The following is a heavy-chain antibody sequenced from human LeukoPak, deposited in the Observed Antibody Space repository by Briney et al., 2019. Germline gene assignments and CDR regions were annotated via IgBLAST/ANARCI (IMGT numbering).Heavy chain of an antibody. V-gene: IGHV4-59*01. Sequence: SETLSLTCTVSGGSLSSYYWRWIRQPPGKGLEGIGYIYYSGSTNYNPSLKSRVTISVDTSKTQFSLKLSSVTAADTAVYYCARSHYDFWSAFDAFDIWGQGTMVTVSS. J-gene: IGHJ3*02. D-gene: IGHD3-3*01. CDR3: ARSHYDFWSAFDAFDI. CDR1: GGSLSSYY. CDR2: IYYSGST.